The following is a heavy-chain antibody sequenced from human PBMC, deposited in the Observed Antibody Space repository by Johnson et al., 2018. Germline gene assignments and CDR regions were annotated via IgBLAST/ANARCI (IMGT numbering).Heavy chain of an antibody. V-gene: IGHV4-59*01. CDR1: GGSFSSNY. CDR2: IHYSAST. J-gene: IGHJ3*02. D-gene: IGHD2-8*02. CDR3: AGVGGRGRYWAFDR. Sequence: QVQLQESGPGLVKPSETLSLTCTVSGGSFSSNYWTWIRQPPGKGLEWIGYIHYSASTTYNPSLKSRVTISVDTSENEISLKLISVTAADTAVYYCAGVGGRGRYWAFDRGGQGTMVTGCS.